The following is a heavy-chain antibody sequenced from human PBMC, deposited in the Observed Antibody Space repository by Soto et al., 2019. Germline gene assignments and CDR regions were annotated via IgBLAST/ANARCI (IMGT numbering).Heavy chain of an antibody. CDR3: ARGQVVAAQH. Sequence: QLQLQESGSGLVKPSQTLSLTCAVSGGSISSGGYSWSWIRQPPGKGLEWIGYIYHSGSTYYNPSLKRRVTISVDRAKTQCSLMLSSVTAADTAVYYCARGQVVAAQHWGQGTLVTVSS. CDR1: GGSISSGGYS. V-gene: IGHV4-30-2*01. J-gene: IGHJ4*02. CDR2: IYHSGST. D-gene: IGHD2-15*01.